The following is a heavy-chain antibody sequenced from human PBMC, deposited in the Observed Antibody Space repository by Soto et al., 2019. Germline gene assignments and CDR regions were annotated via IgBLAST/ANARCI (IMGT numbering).Heavy chain of an antibody. J-gene: IGHJ3*02. Sequence: ELQLLESGGGLVQPGGSLRLSCAASGFTFSSSAMSWVRQAPGKGLEWISAISGRDGITYYADSVQGRFTISRDNSKTTLYLQMNSPKAEDTAVYHCAKDLDSSHITRTTCDIWGQGTMVTVS. CDR3: AKDLDSSHITRTTCDI. CDR2: ISGRDGIT. CDR1: GFTFSSSA. D-gene: IGHD6-13*01. V-gene: IGHV3-23*01.